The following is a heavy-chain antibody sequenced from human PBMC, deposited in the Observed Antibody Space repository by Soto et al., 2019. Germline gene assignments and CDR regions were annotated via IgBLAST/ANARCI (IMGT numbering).Heavy chain of an antibody. CDR2: IGTAGDT. CDR3: ARVKMTTALFDI. Sequence: GGSLRLSCAAFGFTFSSYDMHWVRQATGKGLEWVSAIGTAGDTYYPGSVKGRFTISRENAKNSLYLQMNSLRAEDTAVYYCARVKMTTALFDIWGQGTMVTVSS. D-gene: IGHD4-17*01. J-gene: IGHJ3*02. V-gene: IGHV3-13*01. CDR1: GFTFSSYD.